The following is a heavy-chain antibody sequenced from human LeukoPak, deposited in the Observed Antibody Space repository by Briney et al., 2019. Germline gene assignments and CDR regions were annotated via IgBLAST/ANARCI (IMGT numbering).Heavy chain of an antibody. D-gene: IGHD2-15*01. J-gene: IGHJ5*02. CDR2: IYYSGST. CDR1: GGSISSYY. CDR3: ARVAQGIVNNWFDP. Sequence: SETLSLTCTVSGGSISSYYWSWIRQPPGKGLEWIGYIYYSGSTNYNPSLKSRVTISVDTSKDQFSLKLSSVTAADTAVYYCARVAQGIVNNWFDPWGQGTLVTVSS. V-gene: IGHV4-59*01.